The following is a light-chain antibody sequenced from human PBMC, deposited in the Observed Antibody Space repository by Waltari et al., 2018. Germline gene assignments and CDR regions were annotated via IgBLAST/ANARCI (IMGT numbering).Light chain of an antibody. CDR3: QQSYSTPLT. CDR2: AAS. Sequence: DTVTITCRASQNINNYLSWYQQRPGKAPKLLIYAASALQSGVPSRFSGRGSATDYTLTIISLQPEDSATYFCQQSYSTPLTFGGGTKVEIK. J-gene: IGKJ4*01. CDR1: QNINNY. V-gene: IGKV1-39*01.